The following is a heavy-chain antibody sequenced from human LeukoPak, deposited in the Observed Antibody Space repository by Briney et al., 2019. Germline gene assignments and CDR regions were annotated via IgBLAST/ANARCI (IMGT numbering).Heavy chain of an antibody. V-gene: IGHV3-33*06. D-gene: IGHD4-17*01. Sequence: QSGGSLRLSCAASGFTFSSYGMHWVRQAPGKGLEWVAVILSDGSKEFYTDSVKGRFTISRDNSKNTLYLQMNSLRAEDTAVYYCAKGQASVTYKYFFDYWGQGTLVTVSS. CDR3: AKGQASVTYKYFFDY. J-gene: IGHJ4*02. CDR1: GFTFSSYG. CDR2: ILSDGSKE.